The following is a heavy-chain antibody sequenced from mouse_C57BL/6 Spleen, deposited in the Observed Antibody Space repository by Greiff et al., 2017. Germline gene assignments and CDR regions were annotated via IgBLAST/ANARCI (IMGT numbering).Heavy chain of an antibody. D-gene: IGHD4-1*01. Sequence: DVMLVESGGGLVKPGGSLKLSCAASGFTFSDYGMHWVRQAPEKGLEWVAYISSGSSTIYYADTVKGRFTISRDNAKNTLFLQMTSLRSEDTAMYYCARSWNWAFDYWGQGTTLTVSS. CDR2: ISSGSSTI. CDR1: GFTFSDYG. V-gene: IGHV5-17*01. CDR3: ARSWNWAFDY. J-gene: IGHJ2*01.